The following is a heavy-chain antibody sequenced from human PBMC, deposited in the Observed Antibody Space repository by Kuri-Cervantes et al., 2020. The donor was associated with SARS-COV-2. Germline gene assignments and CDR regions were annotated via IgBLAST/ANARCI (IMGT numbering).Heavy chain of an antibody. CDR2: IYYSGST. J-gene: IGHJ4*02. CDR1: GGSISSSSYY. CDR3: ARLAIAAGGFLDY. Sequence: SETLSLTCTVSGGSISSSSYYWGWIRQPPGKGLEWIGSIYYSGSTYYNPSLKSRVTISVDTSKNQFSLKLSSVTAADTAVYYCARLAIAAGGFLDYWGQGTLVTVSS. V-gene: IGHV4-39*07. D-gene: IGHD6-25*01.